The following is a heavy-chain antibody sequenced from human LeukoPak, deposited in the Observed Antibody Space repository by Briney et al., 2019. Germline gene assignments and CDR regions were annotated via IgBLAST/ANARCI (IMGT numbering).Heavy chain of an antibody. CDR2: VYYSGST. V-gene: IGHV4-39*07. Sequence: SETLSLTCAVSGGSISSSSYYWGWIRQPPGKGLQWIGNVYYSGSTYYNPSLKGRVTISLGTSMNQFSLKLSSVTAADTAMYYCGRVTGGNSLDYWGQGTLVTVSS. CDR1: GGSISSSSYY. D-gene: IGHD4-23*01. J-gene: IGHJ4*02. CDR3: GRVTGGNSLDY.